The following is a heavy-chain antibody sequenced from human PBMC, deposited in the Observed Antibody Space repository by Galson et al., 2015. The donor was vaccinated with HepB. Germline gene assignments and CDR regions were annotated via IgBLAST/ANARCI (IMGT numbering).Heavy chain of an antibody. J-gene: IGHJ4*02. V-gene: IGHV3-23*01. D-gene: IGHD6-25*01. CDR1: GFTFSNNA. Sequence: SLRLSCAASGFTFSNNAMAWVRQAPGKGLEWVSTISSSGENTYYPDAMKGRFTIPRDNSRNTLSLQMNSLRAEDTAVYYCAKEFWRQVFDYWGQGTLVTVSS. CDR2: ISSSGENT. CDR3: AKEFWRQVFDY.